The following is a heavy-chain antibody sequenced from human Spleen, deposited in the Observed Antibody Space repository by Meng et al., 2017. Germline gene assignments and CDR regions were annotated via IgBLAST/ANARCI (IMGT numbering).Heavy chain of an antibody. CDR3: ARKAGNCISTTCYSLDY. J-gene: IGHJ4*02. CDR2: INPSGGST. V-gene: IGHV1-46*01. Sequence: ASAKVSCKASGYTFTSYYMHWVRQAPGQGLEWMGIINPSGGSTNYAQKFQDRVTITSDESTSTVYMELTRLTSEDTAVYFCARKAGNCISTTCYSLDYWGQGTLVTVSS. D-gene: IGHD2-2*01. CDR1: GYTFTSYY.